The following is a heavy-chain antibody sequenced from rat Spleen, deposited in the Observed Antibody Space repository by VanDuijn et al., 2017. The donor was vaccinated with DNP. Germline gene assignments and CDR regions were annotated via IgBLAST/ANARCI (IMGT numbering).Heavy chain of an antibody. CDR3: TRENYYSGDY. CDR1: GFTFSDYY. V-gene: IGHV5-20*01. D-gene: IGHD1-1*01. J-gene: IGHJ2*01. Sequence: EVLLVESDGGLVQPGRSLKLSCAVSGFTFSDYYMAWVRQAPAKGLEWVATISYNGGTPYYRDSVKGRFTISRDNAKSTLYLQMNNLRSEDTAIYYCTRENYYSGDYWGQGVMVTVSS. CDR2: ISYNGGTP.